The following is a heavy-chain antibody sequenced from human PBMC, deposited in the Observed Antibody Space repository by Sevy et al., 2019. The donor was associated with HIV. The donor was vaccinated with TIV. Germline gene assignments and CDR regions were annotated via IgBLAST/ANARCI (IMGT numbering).Heavy chain of an antibody. CDR2: IRYDGSNK. J-gene: IGHJ3*02. CDR3: AKADAGTIINDDAFDI. V-gene: IGHV3-30*02. Sequence: GGSLRLSCAASGFTFSSYGMHWVRQAPGKGLEWVAFIRYDGSNKYYADSVKGRFTISRDNSKNTLYLQMNSLRGEDTAVYYCAKADAGTIINDDAFDIWGQGTMVTVSS. D-gene: IGHD1-26*01. CDR1: GFTFSSYG.